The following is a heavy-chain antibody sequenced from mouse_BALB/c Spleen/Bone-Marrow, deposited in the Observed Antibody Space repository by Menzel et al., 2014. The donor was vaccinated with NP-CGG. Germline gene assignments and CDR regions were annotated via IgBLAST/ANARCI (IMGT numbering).Heavy chain of an antibody. Sequence: VKLQESGAELARPGASVKMSCKASGYTSTSYTMHWVKQRPGQGLEWIGYINPSSGYTNYNQKFKDKATLTADKSSSTAYMQLSSLTSEDSAVYYCAREKGITFAYWGQGTLVTGSA. CDR2: INPSSGYT. J-gene: IGHJ3*01. V-gene: IGHV1-4*01. CDR3: AREKGITFAY. D-gene: IGHD2-4*01. CDR1: GYTSTSYT.